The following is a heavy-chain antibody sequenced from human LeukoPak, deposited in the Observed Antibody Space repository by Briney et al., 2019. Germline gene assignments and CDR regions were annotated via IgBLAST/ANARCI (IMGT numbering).Heavy chain of an antibody. CDR2: IKQDGSEK. Sequence: GGSLRLSCAASGFTFSSYWMSWVRQAPGKGLEWVANIKQDGSEKYYVDSVKGRFTISRDNAKNSLHLQMNSLRAEDTAVYYCARVVSYSNAHYYYYYMDVWGKGTTVTVSS. CDR1: GFTFSSYW. CDR3: ARVVSYSNAHYYYYYMDV. J-gene: IGHJ6*03. D-gene: IGHD4-11*01. V-gene: IGHV3-7*01.